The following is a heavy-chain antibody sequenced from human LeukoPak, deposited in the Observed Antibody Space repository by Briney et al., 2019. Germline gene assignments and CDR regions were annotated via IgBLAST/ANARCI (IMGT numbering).Heavy chain of an antibody. V-gene: IGHV3-23*01. D-gene: IGHD2-8*01. CDR2: ISGDGGTI. CDR3: AKELYGNPSGY. Sequence: GGSLRLSCAASGFTLRSSAMSWVRQAPGKGLEWVSAISGDGGTIPYAASVRGRFTISRDNAKNTLFLQMSSLRAGGTALYYCAKELYGNPSGYWGQGTRVTVSS. CDR1: GFTLRSSA. J-gene: IGHJ4*02.